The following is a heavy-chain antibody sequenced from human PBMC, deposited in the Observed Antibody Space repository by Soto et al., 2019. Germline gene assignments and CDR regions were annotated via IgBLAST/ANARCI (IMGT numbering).Heavy chain of an antibody. CDR3: ARGFTGDNYGDVLYFDY. D-gene: IGHD4-17*01. J-gene: IGHJ4*02. CDR1: GGSFSGYY. Sequence: PSETLSLTCAVYGGSFSGYYWSWIRQPPGKGLEWIGEINHSGSTNYNPSLKSRITISVDTSKNQFSLKLSSVTAADTAVYYCARGFTGDNYGDVLYFDYWGQGTLVTVSS. V-gene: IGHV4-34*01. CDR2: INHSGST.